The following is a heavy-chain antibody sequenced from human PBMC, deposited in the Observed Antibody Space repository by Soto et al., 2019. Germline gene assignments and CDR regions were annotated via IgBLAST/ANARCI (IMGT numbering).Heavy chain of an antibody. J-gene: IGHJ6*02. Sequence: GGSLRLSCAGSGFTPTTTPLSWVRQPPGKGLEWVSAISGSGGSTYYADSVKGRFTISRDNSKNTLYLQMNSLRAEDTAVYYCAKEGSSWPSYYGMDVWGQGTTVTVSS. V-gene: IGHV3-23*01. D-gene: IGHD6-13*01. CDR3: AKEGSSWPSYYGMDV. CDR1: GFTPTTTP. CDR2: ISGSGGST.